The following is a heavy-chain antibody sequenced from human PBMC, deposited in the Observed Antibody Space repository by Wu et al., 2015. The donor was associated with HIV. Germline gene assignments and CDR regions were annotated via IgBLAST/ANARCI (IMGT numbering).Heavy chain of an antibody. D-gene: IGHD3-10*01. CDR2: IIPLFRTT. CDR1: GGTFSSFA. V-gene: IGHV1-69*13. Sequence: QVQLVQSGAEVKKPGSSVKVSCTASGGTFSSFAISWVRQALGQGLEWMGRIIPLFRTTNYAQEFQGRVTITADESTSTAFMELSSLRSEDTAVYYCARGPYSYGSGSYYLDYWGQGTLVTVSS. J-gene: IGHJ4*02. CDR3: ARGPYSYGSGSYYLDY.